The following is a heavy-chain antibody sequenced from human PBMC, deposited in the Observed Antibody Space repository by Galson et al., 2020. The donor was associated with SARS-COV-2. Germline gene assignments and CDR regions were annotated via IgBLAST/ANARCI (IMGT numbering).Heavy chain of an antibody. J-gene: IGHJ4*02. V-gene: IGHV4-4*02. CDR1: GGSISNSQW. CDR3: ASPIAALGGSYKH. D-gene: IGHD1-26*01. Sequence: SETLSLTCAVSGGSISNSQWWSWFRQPPGKGPEWIGEIYHSGTTNYNPSLKSRVTMSVDKSKNQFSLKLPSVTAADTAVYYCASPIAALGGSYKHWGQGTLVTVSS. CDR2: IYHSGTT.